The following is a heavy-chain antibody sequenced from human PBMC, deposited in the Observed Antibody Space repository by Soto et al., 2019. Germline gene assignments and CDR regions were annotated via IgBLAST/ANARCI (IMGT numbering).Heavy chain of an antibody. CDR1: GFTFGSYG. Sequence: GGSLRLSCAASGFTFGSYGLRWVRQAPGKGLEWLSYISPSGSTRYYADSVKGRFTISRDNSKNTLYLQMNSLRAEDTAVYYCAKDNLAYDFWSGYHTQIDYWGQGTLVTVSS. V-gene: IGHV3-23*01. D-gene: IGHD3-3*01. CDR2: ISPSGSTR. CDR3: AKDNLAYDFWSGYHTQIDY. J-gene: IGHJ4*02.